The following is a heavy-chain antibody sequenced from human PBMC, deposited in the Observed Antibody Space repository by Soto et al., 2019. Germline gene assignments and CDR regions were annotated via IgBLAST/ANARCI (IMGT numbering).Heavy chain of an antibody. Sequence: SETLSLTCTVSGGSISGYYWRWIRQPPGKGLEWIGEINHSGSTNYNPSLKSRVTISVDTSKNQFSLKLSSVTAADTAVYYCASLYYYYYGMDVWGQGTTVTVSS. CDR1: GGSISGYY. J-gene: IGHJ6*02. CDR3: ASLYYYYYGMDV. CDR2: INHSGST. V-gene: IGHV4-34*01.